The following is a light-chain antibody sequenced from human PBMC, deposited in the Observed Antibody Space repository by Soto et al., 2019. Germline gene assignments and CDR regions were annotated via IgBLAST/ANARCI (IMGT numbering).Light chain of an antibody. CDR3: QQRSNWPWT. CDR1: QSVSSSY. Sequence: EIVLTQSPATLSLSPGERATLSCRASQSVSSSYLAWYQQKPGQAPRLLIYGASSRATGIPARFSGSGAVTDFTLTISSLEPEDFAVYYCQQRSNWPWTFGQGTKVDIK. CDR2: GAS. V-gene: IGKV3D-20*02. J-gene: IGKJ1*01.